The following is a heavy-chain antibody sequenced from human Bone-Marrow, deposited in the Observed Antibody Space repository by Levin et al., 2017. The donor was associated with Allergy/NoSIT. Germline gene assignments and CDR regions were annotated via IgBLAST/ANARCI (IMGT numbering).Heavy chain of an antibody. V-gene: IGHV1-8*01. Sequence: ASVKVSCKASGYTFTSYDINWVRQATGQGLEWMGWMNPNSGNTGYAQKFQGRVTMTRNTSISTAYMELSSLRSEDTAVYYCARVSVVVVAAKPLRGEIDYWGQGTLVTVSS. D-gene: IGHD2-15*01. CDR2: MNPNSGNT. CDR1: GYTFTSYD. J-gene: IGHJ4*02. CDR3: ARVSVVVVAAKPLRGEIDY.